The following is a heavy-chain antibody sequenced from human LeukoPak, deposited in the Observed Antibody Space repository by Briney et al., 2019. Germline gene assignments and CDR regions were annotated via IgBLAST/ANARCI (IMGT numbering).Heavy chain of an antibody. CDR2: IHPSTGNP. J-gene: IGHJ4*02. V-gene: IGHV7-4-1*02. D-gene: IGHD3-16*02. CDR3: ARAFQSLGGLSLPDY. CDR1: GYTFTNYA. Sequence: ASVKVSCKASGYTFTNYAMNWVRQAPGQGLEWMGWIHPSTGNPTYAQGFTGRFVFSLDTSVSTTYLQISSLKAEDAAVYYCARAFQSLGGLSLPDYWGQGTLVTVSS.